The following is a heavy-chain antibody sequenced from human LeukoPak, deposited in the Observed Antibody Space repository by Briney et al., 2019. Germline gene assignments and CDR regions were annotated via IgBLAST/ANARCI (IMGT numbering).Heavy chain of an antibody. CDR1: GGSISSGGYS. J-gene: IGHJ4*02. CDR3: ARGVGYCSSTSCQGFDY. D-gene: IGHD2-2*01. Sequence: SETLSLTCAVSGGSISSGGYSWSWVRQPPGTGLEWIGYIYHSGSTYYNPSLKSRVTISVDRSKNQFSLKLSTVTAADTAVYYCARGVGYCSSTSCQGFDYWGQGTLVTVSS. V-gene: IGHV4-30-2*01. CDR2: IYHSGST.